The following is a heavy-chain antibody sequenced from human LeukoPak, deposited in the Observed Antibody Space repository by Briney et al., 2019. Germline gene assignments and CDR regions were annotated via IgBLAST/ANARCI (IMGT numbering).Heavy chain of an antibody. D-gene: IGHD1-1*01. V-gene: IGHV1-18*01. CDR3: ARRGYNWNDLYYYYGMDV. Sequence: GASVKVSCKASGYTFTSYGISWVRQAPGQGLEWMGWISAYNGNTNYAQKLQGRVTMTTDTSTSTAYMELSSLRSEDTAVYYCARRGYNWNDLYYYYGMDVWGQGTTVTVSS. J-gene: IGHJ6*02. CDR1: GYTFTSYG. CDR2: ISAYNGNT.